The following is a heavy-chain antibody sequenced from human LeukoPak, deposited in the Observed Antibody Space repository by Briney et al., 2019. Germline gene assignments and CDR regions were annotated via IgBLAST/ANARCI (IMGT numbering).Heavy chain of an antibody. Sequence: PSETLSLTCTVSGASISDNYWSWIRQPPGKGLEWIAYIYYRGSTNYNPSLKSRVTISVDTSKNQFSLKLNSVTAADTAVYYCARHGPQARATFNYWGQGTLVTVSS. D-gene: IGHD5-12*01. CDR2: IYYRGST. V-gene: IGHV4-59*08. CDR1: GASISDNY. J-gene: IGHJ4*02. CDR3: ARHGPQARATFNY.